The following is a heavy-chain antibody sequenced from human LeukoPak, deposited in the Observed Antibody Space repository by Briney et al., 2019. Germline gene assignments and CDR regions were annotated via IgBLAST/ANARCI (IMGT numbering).Heavy chain of an antibody. Sequence: GGSLRLSCAASGFTFSSYGMHWVRQAPGKGLEWVAVISYDGSNKYYADSVKGRFTISRDSSKNTLHLQMDSLRAEDTAIYYCTRFNWGDAFDLWGQGTMVTVSS. D-gene: IGHD3-16*01. V-gene: IGHV3-30*03. CDR2: ISYDGSNK. J-gene: IGHJ3*01. CDR1: GFTFSSYG. CDR3: TRFNWGDAFDL.